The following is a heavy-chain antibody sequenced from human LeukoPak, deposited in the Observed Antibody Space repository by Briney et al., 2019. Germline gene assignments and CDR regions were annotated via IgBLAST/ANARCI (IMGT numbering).Heavy chain of an antibody. CDR3: ARGPSGYHNT. CDR2: ISTSGGRT. J-gene: IGHJ4*02. V-gene: IGHV3-23*01. Sequence: PGGSLRLSCAASGFTFSSYAMSWVRQAPGKGLEWVSAISTSGGRTYYADSVKGRFTISRDNSKNTLYLQMNSLRAEDTAVYYCARGPSGYHNTGGQGTLVTVSS. D-gene: IGHD5-12*01. CDR1: GFTFSSYA.